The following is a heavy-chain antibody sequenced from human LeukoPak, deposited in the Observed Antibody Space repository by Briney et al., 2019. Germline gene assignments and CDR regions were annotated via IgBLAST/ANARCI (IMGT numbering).Heavy chain of an antibody. CDR2: IWYDGSVK. V-gene: IGHV3-33*01. CDR1: GFTFNTYG. Sequence: GGSLRLSCAASGFTFNTYGMNWVRQAPGKGLEWVAVIWYDGSVKYYADSVKGRFTASRDNSKDTLYLQMNSLRAEDTATYYCARIGCTGYNCRQYYYYGMDVWGQGTTVTVSS. CDR3: ARIGCTGYNCRQYYYYGMDV. D-gene: IGHD3-22*01. J-gene: IGHJ6*02.